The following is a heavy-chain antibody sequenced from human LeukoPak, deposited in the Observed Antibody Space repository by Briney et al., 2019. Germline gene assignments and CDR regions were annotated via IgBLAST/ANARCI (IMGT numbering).Heavy chain of an antibody. CDR3: AREPGYSSSVVGYYYGMDV. D-gene: IGHD6-13*01. J-gene: IGHJ6*02. V-gene: IGHV1-18*01. Sequence: GASVKVSCKASGYTFTSYGISWVRQAPGQGLEWMGWISAYNGNTNYAQKLQGRVTMTTDTSTSTAYMELRSLRSDDTAVYYCAREPGYSSSVVGYYYGMDVWGQGTTVTVSS. CDR1: GYTFTSYG. CDR2: ISAYNGNT.